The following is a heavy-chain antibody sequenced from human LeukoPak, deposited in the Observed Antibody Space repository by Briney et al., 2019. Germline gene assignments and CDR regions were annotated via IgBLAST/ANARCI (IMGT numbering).Heavy chain of an antibody. CDR2: IYPGDSET. CDR1: GYTFPTYW. Sequence: GEALKISCKGSGYTFPTYWIGWVRRMPGKGREWMGLIYPGDSETKYRASLQGQVTISADKSTSTAYLQWSSLKASVTAIYYCARIEGSTFDFWGQGSLVTASS. V-gene: IGHV5-51*01. J-gene: IGHJ4*02. CDR3: ARIEGSTFDF.